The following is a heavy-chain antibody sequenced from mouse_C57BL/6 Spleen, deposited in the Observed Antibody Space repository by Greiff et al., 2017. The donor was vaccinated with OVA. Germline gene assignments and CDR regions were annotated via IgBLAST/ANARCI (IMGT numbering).Heavy chain of an antibody. CDR1: GYTFTSYW. Sequence: VQLQQPGAELVMPGASVKLSCKASGYTFTSYWMHWVKQRPGQGLEWIGEIDPSDSYTNYNQKFKGKSTLTVDKSSSTAYMQLSSLTSEDSAVYYCARRTNFYFDYWGQGTTLTVSS. J-gene: IGHJ2*01. V-gene: IGHV1-69*01. D-gene: IGHD4-1*01. CDR3: ARRTNFYFDY. CDR2: IDPSDSYT.